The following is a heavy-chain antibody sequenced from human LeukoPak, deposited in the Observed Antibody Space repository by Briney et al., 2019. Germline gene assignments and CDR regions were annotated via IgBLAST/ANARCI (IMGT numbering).Heavy chain of an antibody. CDR3: ARAHPLAVAGFSDAFDI. J-gene: IGHJ3*02. D-gene: IGHD6-19*01. CDR2: ISSSSSYI. Sequence: PGGSLRLSCAASGFTFSSYSMNWVRQAPGKGLEWVSSISSSSSYIYYADSVKGRFTISRDNAKNSLYLQMNSLRAEDTAVYYCARAHPLAVAGFSDAFDIWGQGTMVTVSS. V-gene: IGHV3-21*01. CDR1: GFTFSSYS.